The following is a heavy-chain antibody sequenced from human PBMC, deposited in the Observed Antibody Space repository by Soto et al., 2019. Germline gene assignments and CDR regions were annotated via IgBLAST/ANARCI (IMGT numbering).Heavy chain of an antibody. CDR1: GGSISSYY. D-gene: IGHD6-13*01. Sequence: SETLSLTCTVSGGSISSYYWSWIRQPPGKGLEWIGYIYYSGSTNYNPSLKSRVTISVDTSKNQFSLKLSSVTAADTAVYYCARQTSSPGNWFDPWGQGTLVTVSS. CDR2: IYYSGST. CDR3: ARQTSSPGNWFDP. J-gene: IGHJ5*02. V-gene: IGHV4-59*08.